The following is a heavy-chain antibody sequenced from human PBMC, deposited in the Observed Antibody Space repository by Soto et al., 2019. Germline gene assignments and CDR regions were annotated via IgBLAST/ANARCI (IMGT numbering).Heavy chain of an antibody. CDR1: GGSFSPYF. J-gene: IGHJ6*03. Sequence: SETLSLTCAVYGGSFSPYFWSWIRQPPGRGLEWIGEINHSGSTNYNPSLRRRVIMSVDTSKRQFSLQLKSVTAADTAIYYCARTVLGPDILADQFVDYYYYMDVWGQGTTVTVSS. D-gene: IGHD3-9*01. V-gene: IGHV4-34*01. CDR3: ARTVLGPDILADQFVDYYYYMDV. CDR2: INHSGST.